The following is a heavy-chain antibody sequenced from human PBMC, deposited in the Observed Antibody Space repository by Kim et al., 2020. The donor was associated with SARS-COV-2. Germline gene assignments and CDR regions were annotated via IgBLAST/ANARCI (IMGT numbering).Heavy chain of an antibody. D-gene: IGHD2-15*01. J-gene: IGHJ6*02. Sequence: SVKVSCKASGGTFSSYTISWVRQAPGQGLEWMGRIIPILGIANYAQKFQGRVTITADKSTSTAYMELSSLRSEDTAVYYCARDDCSGGSCYSGGGVYYYYYGMDVWGQGTTVTVSS. CDR3: ARDDCSGGSCYSGGGVYYYYYGMDV. V-gene: IGHV1-69*04. CDR1: GGTFSSYT. CDR2: IIPILGIA.